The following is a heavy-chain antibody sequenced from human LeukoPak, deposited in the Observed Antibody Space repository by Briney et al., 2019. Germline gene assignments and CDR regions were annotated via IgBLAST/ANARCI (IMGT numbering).Heavy chain of an antibody. CDR2: ISGYNGNT. J-gene: IGHJ3*02. D-gene: IGHD4-17*01. CDR3: ARVVDYEDTREDFDAFDI. Sequence: GASVKVSCKASGYSFTSYGISWVRQAPGQGLEWMGWISGYNGNTYYAQKLQGRVTMTTDTPTSTAYMDLRSLRSDDTAVYYCARVVDYEDTREDFDAFDIWGQGTMVTVSS. V-gene: IGHV1-18*01. CDR1: GYSFTSYG.